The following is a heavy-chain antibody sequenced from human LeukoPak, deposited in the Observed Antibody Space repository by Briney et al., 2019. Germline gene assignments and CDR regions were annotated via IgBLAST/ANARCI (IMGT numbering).Heavy chain of an antibody. CDR2: IWDTEIT. CDR1: GGSIRSYF. V-gene: IGHV4-59*01. J-gene: IGHJ3*02. CDR3: ARGLVLATDDAFDI. Sequence: PSETLSLTCTVSGGSIRSYFWSWLRQPPGKGPEWIRYIWDTEITDYNPSLKSRVTISLDTSKNHFSLKLRSVTAADTALYFCARGLVLATDDAFDIWGQGTLVTVSS. D-gene: IGHD5-12*01.